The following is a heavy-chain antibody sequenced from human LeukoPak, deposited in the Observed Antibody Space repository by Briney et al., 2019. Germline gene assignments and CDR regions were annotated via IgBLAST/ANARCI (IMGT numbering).Heavy chain of an antibody. V-gene: IGHV4-4*07. CDR2: IYTSGST. J-gene: IGHJ4*02. CDR3: ARNSNYYDSSGYPDY. Sequence: SETLSLTCTVSGGSFSIYYWSWIRQPAGKGLEWIGRIYTSGSTSYNPSLKSRVTISVDTSKNQFSLKLSSVTAADTAVYYCARNSNYYDSSGYPDYWGQGTLVTVSS. D-gene: IGHD3-22*01. CDR1: GGSFSIYY.